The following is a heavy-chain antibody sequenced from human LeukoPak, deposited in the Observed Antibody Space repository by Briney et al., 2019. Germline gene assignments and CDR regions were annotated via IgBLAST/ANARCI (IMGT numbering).Heavy chain of an antibody. Sequence: GGSLRLSCSASGFTFSYYIMHWVRQAPGKGLETVSAITGNGDIPYYGDSVKGRFTISRDNSKNTLYLQMSSLRTEDTAMYYCARRDDKSAYDYWGQGTLVTVSS. V-gene: IGHV3-64D*09. CDR1: GFTFSYYI. J-gene: IGHJ4*02. CDR2: ITGNGDIP. CDR3: ARRDDKSAYDY. D-gene: IGHD5-24*01.